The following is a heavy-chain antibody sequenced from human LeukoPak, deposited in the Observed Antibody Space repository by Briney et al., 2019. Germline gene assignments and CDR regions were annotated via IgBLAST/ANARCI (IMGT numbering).Heavy chain of an antibody. J-gene: IGHJ3*02. CDR2: IYPGDSDT. D-gene: IGHD3-10*01. Sequence: GESLKISCKGSGYSFTSYWIGWVRQLPGKGLEWMGIIYPGDSDTRYSPSFQGQVTISADKSISTAYLQWSSLKASDTAMYYCARARHYYGSGSYSAFDIWGQGTMVTVSS. CDR1: GYSFTSYW. CDR3: ARARHYYGSGSYSAFDI. V-gene: IGHV5-51*01.